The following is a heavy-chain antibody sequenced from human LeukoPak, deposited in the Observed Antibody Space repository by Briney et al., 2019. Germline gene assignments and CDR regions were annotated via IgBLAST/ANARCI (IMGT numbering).Heavy chain of an antibody. Sequence: GASVKVSCKASGYTFTGYYMHWVRQAPGQGLEWMGWINSNSGGTNYAQKFQGRVTMTRDTSISTAYMELSRLRSDDAAVYYCARADYDSSGYYPNSYFDYWGQGTLVTVSS. CDR3: ARADYDSSGYYPNSYFDY. D-gene: IGHD3-22*01. V-gene: IGHV1-2*02. CDR1: GYTFTGYY. CDR2: INSNSGGT. J-gene: IGHJ4*02.